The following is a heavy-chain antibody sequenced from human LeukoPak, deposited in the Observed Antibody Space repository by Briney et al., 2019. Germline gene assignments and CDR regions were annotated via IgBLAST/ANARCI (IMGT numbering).Heavy chain of an antibody. J-gene: IGHJ6*03. Sequence: ASVKVSCKASGYTFTGYYMHWVRQAPGQGLEWMGWINPNSGGTNYAQKFQGRVTMTRNTSISTAYMELSSLRSEDTAVYYCARGANTMVRGVPTNYYYYMDVWGKGTTVTISS. D-gene: IGHD3-10*01. CDR3: ARGANTMVRGVPTNYYYYMDV. CDR1: GYTFTGYY. CDR2: INPNSGGT. V-gene: IGHV1-2*02.